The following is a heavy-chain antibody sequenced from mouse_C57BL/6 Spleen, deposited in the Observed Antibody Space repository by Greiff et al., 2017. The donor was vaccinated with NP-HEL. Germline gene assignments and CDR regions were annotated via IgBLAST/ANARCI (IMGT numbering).Heavy chain of an antibody. D-gene: IGHD2-5*01. CDR1: GYTFTSYW. CDR2: IDPNSGGT. Sequence: QVQLQQPGAELVKPGASVKLSCKASGYTFTSYWMHWVKQRPGRGLEWIRRIDPNSGGTKYNEKFKSKATLTVDKPSSTAYMQLSSLTSEDSAVYYCARAFYYSNYDWYFDVWGTGTTVTVSS. J-gene: IGHJ1*03. V-gene: IGHV1-72*01. CDR3: ARAFYYSNYDWYFDV.